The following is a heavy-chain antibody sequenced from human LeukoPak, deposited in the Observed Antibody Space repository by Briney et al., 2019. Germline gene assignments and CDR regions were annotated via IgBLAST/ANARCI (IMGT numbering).Heavy chain of an antibody. V-gene: IGHV3-23*01. Sequence: GGSLRHSCAASGFTFSSYAMSWVRQAPGKGLEWVSGVIGSGDNTYYADSVKGRFTISRDNSKNTLHLQMSSLRAEDTAVYYCAKDLRDTLEEFDSWGQGTLVTVSS. D-gene: IGHD5-18*01. CDR1: GFTFSSYA. CDR3: AKDLRDTLEEFDS. CDR2: VIGSGDNT. J-gene: IGHJ4*02.